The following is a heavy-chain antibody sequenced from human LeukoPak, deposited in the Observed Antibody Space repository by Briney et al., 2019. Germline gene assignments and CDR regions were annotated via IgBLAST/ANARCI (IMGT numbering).Heavy chain of an antibody. CDR1: GFTFSSYG. CDR3: AKGWSYYFDY. J-gene: IGHJ4*02. Sequence: GGSLRLSCAASGFTFSSYGMHWVRQVPGKGLEWVAFIRYDGSNKYYADSVKGRFTISRDNSKNTLYLQMNSLRAEDTAVYYCAKGWSYYFDYWGQGTLVTVSS. CDR2: IRYDGSNK. D-gene: IGHD1-26*01. V-gene: IGHV3-30*02.